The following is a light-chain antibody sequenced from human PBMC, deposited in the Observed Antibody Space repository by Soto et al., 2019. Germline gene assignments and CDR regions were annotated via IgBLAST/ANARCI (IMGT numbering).Light chain of an antibody. CDR1: RSVSSNF. J-gene: IGKJ1*01. CDR2: GAS. V-gene: IGKV3-20*01. CDR3: QQYGSSPGT. Sequence: EIVLTQSPGTLSLSPGERATLSCRTSRSVSSNFLAWYQHKPGQAPRLLSYGASSRATGIPDRFSVSGSGTDFTLTSSRLEPEDFAVYYCQQYGSSPGTFGQGTKVEIK.